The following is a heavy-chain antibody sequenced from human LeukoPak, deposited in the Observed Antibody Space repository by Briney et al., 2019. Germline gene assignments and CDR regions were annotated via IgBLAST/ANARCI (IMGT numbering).Heavy chain of an antibody. J-gene: IGHJ3*02. CDR1: GFTFSSYS. V-gene: IGHV3-21*01. CDR2: ISSSSYI. CDR3: ARGLGYCSGGSCYSYAFDI. Sequence: GGSLRLSCAASGFTFSSYSMNWVRQAPGKGLEWVSSISSSSYIYYADSVKGRFTISRDNAKNSLYLQMNSLRAEDTAVYYCARGLGYCSGGSCYSYAFDIWGQGTMDTVSS. D-gene: IGHD2-15*01.